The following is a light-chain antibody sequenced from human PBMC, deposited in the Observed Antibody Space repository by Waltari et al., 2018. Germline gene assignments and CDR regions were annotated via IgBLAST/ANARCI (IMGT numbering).Light chain of an antibody. CDR2: DVS. CDR1: TSDVGGSNY. V-gene: IGLV2-11*01. Sequence: QSALPQPRSVSGSPGESVTIPCTATTSDVGGSNYVSWYHTHPGKAPKLMIYDVSKRPSGVPDRFSGSKSGNPASLTSSGLQAEDEADYYCCSYAGSYYVFGTGTKVTVL. CDR3: CSYAGSYYV. J-gene: IGLJ1*01.